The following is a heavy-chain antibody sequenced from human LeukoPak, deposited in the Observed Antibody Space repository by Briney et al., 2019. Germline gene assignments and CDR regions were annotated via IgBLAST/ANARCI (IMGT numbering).Heavy chain of an antibody. J-gene: IGHJ3*02. Sequence: GGSLRLSCVASGFTLSSYGMHWVRQAPGKGLEWVAVISYDGSNKYYADSVKGRFTISRDNSKNTLYLQMNSLRAEDTAVYYCARDTIGGAFDIWGQGTMVTVSS. CDR1: GFTLSSYG. D-gene: IGHD5-24*01. CDR3: ARDTIGGAFDI. V-gene: IGHV3-30*03. CDR2: ISYDGSNK.